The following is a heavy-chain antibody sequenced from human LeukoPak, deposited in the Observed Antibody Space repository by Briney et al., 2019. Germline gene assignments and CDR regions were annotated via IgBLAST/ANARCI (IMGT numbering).Heavy chain of an antibody. Sequence: PGGSLRLSCAASGFTFSSYAMSWVRQAPGQGLEWMGRIIPILGIANYAQKFQGRVTITADKSTSTAHMELSSLRSEDTAVYYCAIVATINRYYFDYWGQGTLVTVSS. CDR2: IIPILGIA. J-gene: IGHJ4*02. CDR1: GFTFSSYA. D-gene: IGHD5-12*01. V-gene: IGHV1-69*04. CDR3: AIVATINRYYFDY.